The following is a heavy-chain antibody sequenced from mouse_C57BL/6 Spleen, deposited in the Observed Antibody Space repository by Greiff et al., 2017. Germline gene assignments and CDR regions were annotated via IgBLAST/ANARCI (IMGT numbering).Heavy chain of an antibody. J-gene: IGHJ4*01. CDR1: GYTFTSYW. CDR2: IYPGSGST. CDR3: ARQLTTVVAHYAMDY. V-gene: IGHV1-55*01. D-gene: IGHD1-1*01. Sequence: QVQLQQPGAELVKPGASVTMSCKASGYTFTSYWITWVKQRPGKGLEWIGDIYPGSGSTNYNEKFKSKATLTVDTTSSTAYMQLSSLTSEDSAVYYCARQLTTVVAHYAMDYWGQGTSVTVAS.